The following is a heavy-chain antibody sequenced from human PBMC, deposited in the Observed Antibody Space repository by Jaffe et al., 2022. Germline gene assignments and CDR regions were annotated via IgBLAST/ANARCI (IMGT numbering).Heavy chain of an antibody. J-gene: IGHJ4*02. Sequence: QVQLVQSGAEVKKPGASVKVSCKASGYTFTSYAMHWVRQAPGQRLEWMGWINAGNGNTKYSQKFQGRVTITRDTSASTAYMELSSLRSEDTAVYYCARETNYCSGGSCWARFDYWGQGTLVTVSS. CDR3: ARETNYCSGGSCWARFDY. CDR1: GYTFTSYA. V-gene: IGHV1-3*01. CDR2: INAGNGNT. D-gene: IGHD2-15*01.